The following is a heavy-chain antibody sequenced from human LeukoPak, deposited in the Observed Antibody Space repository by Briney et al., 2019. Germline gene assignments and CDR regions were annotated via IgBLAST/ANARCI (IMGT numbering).Heavy chain of an antibody. J-gene: IGHJ6*02. D-gene: IGHD3-22*01. V-gene: IGHV1-2*02. Sequence: ASVTVSCKASGYTFTGYYMHWVRQAPGQGLEWMGWINPNSGGTNYAQKFQGRVTMTRDTSISTAYMELSRLRSDDTAVYYCATAAAYYYDSSGYSPSYYYYGMDVWGQGTTVTVSS. CDR1: GYTFTGYY. CDR3: ATAAAYYYDSSGYSPSYYYYGMDV. CDR2: INPNSGGT.